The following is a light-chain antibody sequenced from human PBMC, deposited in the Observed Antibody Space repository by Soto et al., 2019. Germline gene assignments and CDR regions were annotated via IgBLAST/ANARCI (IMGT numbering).Light chain of an antibody. CDR3: QQSYSTPFT. Sequence: DIVMTQSPDSLAVSLGERATINCKSSQRILYSSSNKNYLAWYQQKPGQPPKLLINWASTRESGVPDRFSGSGSGTDFTLTISSLQAEDVAVYYCQQSYSTPFTFGPGTKVDI. CDR1: QRILYSSSNKNY. J-gene: IGKJ3*01. CDR2: WAS. V-gene: IGKV4-1*01.